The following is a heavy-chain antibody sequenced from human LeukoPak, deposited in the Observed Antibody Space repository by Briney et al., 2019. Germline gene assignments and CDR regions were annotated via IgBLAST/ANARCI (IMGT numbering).Heavy chain of an antibody. Sequence: GVSQRLSCEASGFTFSSYSMNWVRQAPGKGLEWVSSISSSSSYIYVDSVKGRFTISRDNAKNSLYLQMNSLRAEDTAVYYCARDVSGWYHFVYWGQGTLVTV. CDR2: ISSSSSY. J-gene: IGHJ4*02. D-gene: IGHD6-19*01. CDR3: ARDVSGWYHFVY. V-gene: IGHV3-21*01. CDR1: GFTFSSYS.